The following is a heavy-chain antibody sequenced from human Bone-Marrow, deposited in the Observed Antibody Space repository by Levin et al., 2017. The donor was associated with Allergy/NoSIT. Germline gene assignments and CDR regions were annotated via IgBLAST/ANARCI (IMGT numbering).Heavy chain of an antibody. CDR3: ARHSDSSSWYEWWFDP. J-gene: IGHJ5*02. CDR2: IYYSGST. D-gene: IGHD6-13*01. V-gene: IGHV4-61*01. CDR1: GGSVSSGSYY. Sequence: SQTLSLTCTVSGGSVSSGSYYWSWIRQPPGKGLEWIGYIYYSGSTNYNPSLKSRVTISVDTSKNQFSLKLSSVTAADTAVYYCARHSDSSSWYEWWFDPWGQGTLVTVSS.